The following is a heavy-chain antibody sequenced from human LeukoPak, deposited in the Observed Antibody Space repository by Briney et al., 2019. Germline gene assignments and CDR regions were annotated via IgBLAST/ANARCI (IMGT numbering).Heavy chain of an antibody. V-gene: IGHV4-59*08. Sequence: SETLSLTCTVSGGSISSYCWSWIRQPPGKGLEWIGYIYYSGSTNYNPSLKSRVTISVDTSKNQFSLKLSSVTAADTAVYYCARRVLRGAFDIWGQGTMVTVSS. CDR3: ARRVLRGAFDI. J-gene: IGHJ3*02. CDR2: IYYSGST. CDR1: GGSISSYC.